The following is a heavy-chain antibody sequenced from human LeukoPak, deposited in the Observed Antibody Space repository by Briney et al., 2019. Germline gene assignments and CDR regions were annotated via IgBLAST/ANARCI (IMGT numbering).Heavy chain of an antibody. Sequence: PGRSLRLSCTASGFTFGDYAMSWVRQAPGKGLGWVGFIRSKAYGGTTEYAASVKGRFTISRDDSKSIAYLQMNSLKTEDTAVYYCTTPWYYDYVWGSYPLWGQGTLVTVSS. D-gene: IGHD3-16*02. CDR2: IRSKAYGGTT. J-gene: IGHJ4*02. CDR3: TTPWYYDYVWGSYPL. CDR1: GFTFGDYA. V-gene: IGHV3-49*04.